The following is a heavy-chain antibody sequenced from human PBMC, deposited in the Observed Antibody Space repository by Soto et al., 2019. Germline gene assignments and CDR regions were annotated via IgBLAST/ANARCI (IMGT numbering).Heavy chain of an antibody. D-gene: IGHD3-22*01. CDR1: GDTFSRYA. CDR2: IIPMFGTA. J-gene: IGHJ4*02. V-gene: IGHV1-69*13. Sequence: GAPVKVCCKASGDTFSRYAINWVRQAPGQGLEWMGGIIPMFGTANYAQKFKGRVTITAGESTSTVYMELSSLRSEDTAVYYCARVGPAHYYDSSGYYSPLDYWGQGTLVTVSS. CDR3: ARVGPAHYYDSSGYYSPLDY.